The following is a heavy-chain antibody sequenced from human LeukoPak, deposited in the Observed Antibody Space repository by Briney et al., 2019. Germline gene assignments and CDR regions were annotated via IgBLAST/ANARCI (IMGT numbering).Heavy chain of an antibody. CDR2: IRSKANSYAT. V-gene: IGHV3-73*01. CDR1: GFTFSSYA. Sequence: GGSLRLSCAASGFTFSSYAMHWVRQASGKGLEWVGRIRSKANSYATAYAASVKGRFTISRDDSKNTAYLQMNSLKTEDTAVYYCTFLLPPLGPWGQGTLVTVSS. CDR3: TFLLPPLGP. D-gene: IGHD3-16*01. J-gene: IGHJ5*02.